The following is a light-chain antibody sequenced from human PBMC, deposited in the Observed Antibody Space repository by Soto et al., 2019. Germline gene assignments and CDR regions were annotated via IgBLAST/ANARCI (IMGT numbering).Light chain of an antibody. V-gene: IGKV3-20*01. CDR2: GAS. J-gene: IGKJ1*01. Sequence: EIVLTQSPGTLSLSPVERATLSCRSSQSVRSSYLAWYQQKPSQSPRLLIYGASSRATGIPDRFSGSGSGTDFTLTITRLEPEDFAVYYCQKYGSSPQKFGQGTKV. CDR3: QKYGSSPQK. CDR1: QSVRSSY.